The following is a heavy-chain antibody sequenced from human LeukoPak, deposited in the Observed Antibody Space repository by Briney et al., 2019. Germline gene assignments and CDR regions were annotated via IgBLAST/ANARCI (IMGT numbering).Heavy chain of an antibody. CDR1: GFTVSSNY. CDR3: AREKPDGAYSSSWYYFDY. D-gene: IGHD6-13*01. V-gene: IGHV3-66*01. J-gene: IGHJ4*02. CDR2: IYSGGST. Sequence: SGGSLRLSCAASGFTVSSNYMSWVCQAPGKGLEWVSVIYSGGSTYYADSVKGRFTISRDNSKNTLYLQMNSLRAEDTAVYYCAREKPDGAYSSSWYYFDYWGQGTLVTVSS.